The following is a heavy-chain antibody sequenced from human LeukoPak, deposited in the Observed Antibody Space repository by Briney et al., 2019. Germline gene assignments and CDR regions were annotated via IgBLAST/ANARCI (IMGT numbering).Heavy chain of an antibody. CDR1: GFTFSSFA. CDR2: ISGSGGST. V-gene: IGHV3-23*01. CDR3: AKVTGSSWYPYYYYGMDV. D-gene: IGHD6-13*01. Sequence: GGSLRLSCAPSGFTFSSFAMSWVRQPPGKGREGVSAISGSGGSTYYADSVKGRFTISRDNSKNTLYLQMNSLRAEDTAVYYCAKVTGSSWYPYYYYGMDVWGQGTTVTVSS. J-gene: IGHJ6*02.